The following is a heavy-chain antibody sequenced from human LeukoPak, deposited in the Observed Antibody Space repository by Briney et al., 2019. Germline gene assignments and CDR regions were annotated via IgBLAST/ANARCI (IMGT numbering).Heavy chain of an antibody. J-gene: IGHJ4*02. D-gene: IGHD6-19*01. CDR3: ARPGIAVAGEFFDY. CDR2: ISGGGGTT. V-gene: IGHV3-23*01. CDR1: GFTFTNYA. Sequence: GGSLRLSCAASGFTFTNYAMSWVRQAPGKGLEWVSAISGGGGTTYYADSVRGRFTISRDNAKNSLYLQMNSLRAEDTAVYYCARPGIAVAGEFFDYWGQGTLVTVSS.